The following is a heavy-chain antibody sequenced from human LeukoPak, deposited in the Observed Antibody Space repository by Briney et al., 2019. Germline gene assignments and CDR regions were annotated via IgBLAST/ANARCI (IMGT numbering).Heavy chain of an antibody. CDR1: GYTFTSYD. V-gene: IGHV1-2*02. CDR2: INPNSGGT. CDR3: ARGLGSGIQLWKD. D-gene: IGHD5-18*01. Sequence: ASVKVSCKASGYTFTSYDINWVRQATGQGLEWMGWINPNSGGTNYAQKFQGRVTTTRDTSISTAYMELSSLRSEDTAVYYCARGLGSGIQLWKDWGQGTLVTVSS. J-gene: IGHJ4*02.